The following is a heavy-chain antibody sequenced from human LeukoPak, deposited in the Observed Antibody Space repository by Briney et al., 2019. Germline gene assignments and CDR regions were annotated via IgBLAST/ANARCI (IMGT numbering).Heavy chain of an antibody. D-gene: IGHD1-26*01. CDR3: AIILVGATLDFDY. CDR1: GFTVRSNY. J-gene: IGHJ4*02. V-gene: IGHV3-53*01. Sequence: GGSLRLSCVASGFTVRSNYMSWVRQAPGKGLQWVSVIYSDGSTYYADSVKGRFTISRDNSKNTLYLQLNSLRAEDTAVYYCAIILVGATLDFDYWGQGTLVTVSS. CDR2: IYSDGST.